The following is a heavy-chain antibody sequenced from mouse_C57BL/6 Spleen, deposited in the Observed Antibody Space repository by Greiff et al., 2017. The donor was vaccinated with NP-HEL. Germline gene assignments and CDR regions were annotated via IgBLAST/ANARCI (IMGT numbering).Heavy chain of an antibody. CDR1: GYTFTSYW. D-gene: IGHD2-3*01. CDR2: IYPGSGST. CDR3: APYDGYYGGFAY. J-gene: IGHJ3*01. Sequence: QVQLQQPGAELVKPGASVKMSCKASGYTFTSYWITWVKQRPGQGLEWIGDIYPGSGSTNYNEKFKSKATLTVDTSSSTAYMQLSSLTSEDSAVYYCAPYDGYYGGFAYWGQGTLVTVSA. V-gene: IGHV1-55*01.